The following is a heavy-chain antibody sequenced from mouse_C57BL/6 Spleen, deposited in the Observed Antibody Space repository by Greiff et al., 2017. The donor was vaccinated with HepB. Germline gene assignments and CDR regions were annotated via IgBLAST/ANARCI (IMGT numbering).Heavy chain of an antibody. CDR2: IYPGSGST. CDR3: VTYYYGRRYWYFDG. Sequence: QVQLQQPGAELVKPGASVTMSCKASGYTFTSYWITWVKQRPGQGLEWIGDIYPGSGSTNYNEKFKSKATLTVDTSSSTAYMQLRSLTTEDSAGYYCVTYYYGRRYWYFDGWGTGTTVTVSS. CDR1: GYTFTSYW. J-gene: IGHJ1*03. V-gene: IGHV1-55*01. D-gene: IGHD1-1*01.